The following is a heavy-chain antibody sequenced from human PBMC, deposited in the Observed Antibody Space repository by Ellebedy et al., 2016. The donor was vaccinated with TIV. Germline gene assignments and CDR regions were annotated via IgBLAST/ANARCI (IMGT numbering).Heavy chain of an antibody. J-gene: IGHJ4*02. CDR1: GFIFSAST. Sequence: GESLKISCAASGFIFSASTMHWVRQASGKGLEWVGQMRSKAKNYATAYQASVKGRFTISRDDSQNTAYLQMNSLKTEDTAVYYCARVGRWPHNWSFDYWGRGTLVTVSS. D-gene: IGHD4-23*01. V-gene: IGHV3-73*01. CDR2: MRSKAKNYAT. CDR3: ARVGRWPHNWSFDY.